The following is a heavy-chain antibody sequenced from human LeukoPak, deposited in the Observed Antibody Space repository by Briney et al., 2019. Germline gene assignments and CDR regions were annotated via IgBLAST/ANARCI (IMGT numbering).Heavy chain of an antibody. CDR1: GFTFSSYA. CDR3: ARRAGDYSHPYDY. V-gene: IGHV3-23*01. Sequence: GESLRLSCAASGFTFSSYAMSWVRQAPGKGLEWVSAISGSGGSTYYADSVKGRFTISRDSSKNTLYLQMNSLRPEDTAVYYCARRAGDYSHPYDYWGQGTLVTVSS. CDR2: ISGSGGST. D-gene: IGHD3-22*01. J-gene: IGHJ4*02.